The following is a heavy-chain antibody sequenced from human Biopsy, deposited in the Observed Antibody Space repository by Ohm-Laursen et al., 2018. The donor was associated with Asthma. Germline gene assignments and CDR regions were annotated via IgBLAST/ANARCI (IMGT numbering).Heavy chain of an antibody. CDR3: ARGYSGSDRIVYYYSGLEV. J-gene: IGHJ6*02. Sequence: ASVKISCKASGDSFSNYAISWVQQAPGQGLEWMGGLIPVLGTPDHAQMFEGRVTITADESTSTAYMELSSLSSEDTAVYYCARGYSGSDRIVYYYSGLEVWGQGTTVTVSS. CDR1: GDSFSNYA. D-gene: IGHD5-12*01. V-gene: IGHV1-69*13. CDR2: LIPVLGTP.